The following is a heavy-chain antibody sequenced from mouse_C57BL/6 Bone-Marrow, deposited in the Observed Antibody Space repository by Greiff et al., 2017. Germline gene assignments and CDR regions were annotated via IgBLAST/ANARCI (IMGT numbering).Heavy chain of an antibody. V-gene: IGHV1-55*01. CDR3: AGRMDPYDGYRGAY. D-gene: IGHD2-3*01. J-gene: IGHJ3*01. Sequence: VQLQQPGAELVKPGASVKMSCKASGYTFTSYWITWVKQRPGQGLEWIGDIYPGSGSTNYNEKFKGKATLTADKSSSTAYMELRSLTSEDSAVYVWAGRMDPYDGYRGAYWGQGTL. CDR2: IYPGSGST. CDR1: GYTFTSYW.